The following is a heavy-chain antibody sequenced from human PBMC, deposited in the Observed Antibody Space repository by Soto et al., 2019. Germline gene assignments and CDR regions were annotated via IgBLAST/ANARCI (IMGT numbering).Heavy chain of an antibody. V-gene: IGHV4-34*01. Sequence: SETLSLTCAVYGGSFSGYYLSWIRQPPGKGLEWIGEINHSGSTNYNPSLKSRVTISVDTSKNQFSLKLSSVTAADTAVYYCASWFDPWGQGTLVTVSS. CDR1: GGSFSGYY. CDR3: ASWFDP. J-gene: IGHJ5*02. CDR2: INHSGST.